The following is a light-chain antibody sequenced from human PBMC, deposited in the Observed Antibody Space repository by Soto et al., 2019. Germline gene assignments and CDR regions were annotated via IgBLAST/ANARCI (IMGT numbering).Light chain of an antibody. CDR1: QSVSSSY. CDR3: QQYGSAPGT. V-gene: IGKV3-20*01. J-gene: IGKJ1*01. Sequence: VWRQSPDTMSLSPGERATLSCSASQSVSSSYLAWYQQKPGQAPRLLIYGASSRATGIPDRFSGSGSGTDFTLTISRLEPEDFAVYYCQQYGSAPGTFGQGTNVAIK. CDR2: GAS.